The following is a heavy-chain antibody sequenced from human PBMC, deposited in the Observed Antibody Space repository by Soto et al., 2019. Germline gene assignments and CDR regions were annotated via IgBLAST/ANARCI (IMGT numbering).Heavy chain of an antibody. Sequence: PSETLSLTCFVSSGSISTYDGSWIRQSPGKGLEWLGYIYYTGVTNYNPFLRSRLTMSVDTSRDQLSLELTSVTPADTAVYYCARGSRLSGGYLYYFDIWGLGIPVTVSS. J-gene: IGHJ4*02. CDR3: ARGSRLSGGYLYYFDI. D-gene: IGHD1-26*01. CDR2: IYYTGVT. CDR1: SGSISTYD. V-gene: IGHV4-59*01.